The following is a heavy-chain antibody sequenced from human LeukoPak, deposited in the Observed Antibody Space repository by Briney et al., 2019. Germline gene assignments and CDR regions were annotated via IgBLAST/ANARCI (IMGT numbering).Heavy chain of an antibody. J-gene: IGHJ4*02. CDR2: IYSGGGT. CDR3: AKAIAATGRWWIFDY. Sequence: GGSLRLSCAASGFTVSSNYMTWVRQAPGKGLEWVSLIYSGGGTYYADSVKGRFTISRDNPKNAQYLQMSSLRAEDTAVYYCAKAIAATGRWWIFDYWGQGTLITVSS. D-gene: IGHD6-13*01. V-gene: IGHV3-53*01. CDR1: GFTVSSNY.